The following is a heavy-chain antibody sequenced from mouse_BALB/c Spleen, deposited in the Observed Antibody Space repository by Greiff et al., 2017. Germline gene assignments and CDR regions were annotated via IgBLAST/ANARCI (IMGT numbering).Heavy chain of an antibody. CDR1: GFSLTGYG. J-gene: IGHJ2*01. Sequence: VQRVESGPGLVAPSQSLSITCTVSGFSLTGYGVNWVRQPPGKGLEWLGMIWGDGSTDYNSALKSRLSISKDNSKSQVFLKMNSLQTDDTARYYCASHYYGSSYYFDYWGQGTTLTVSS. V-gene: IGHV2-6-7*01. CDR3: ASHYYGSSYYFDY. CDR2: IWGDGST. D-gene: IGHD1-1*01.